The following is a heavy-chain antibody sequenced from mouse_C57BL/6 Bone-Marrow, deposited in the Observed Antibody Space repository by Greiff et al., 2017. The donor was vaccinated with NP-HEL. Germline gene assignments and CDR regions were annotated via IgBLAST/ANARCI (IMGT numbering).Heavy chain of an antibody. CDR2: IYPGSGST. Sequence: QVQLQQPGAELVKPGASVKMSCKASGYTFTSYWITWVKQRPGQGLEWIGDIYPGSGSTNYNEKFKSKATLPVDTSSSTAYMQLSSLTSEDSAVYNSAQYYYGSSSYAMYDWGQGTSATVSS. D-gene: IGHD1-1*01. CDR3: AQYYYGSSSYAMYD. CDR1: GYTFTSYW. V-gene: IGHV1-55*01. J-gene: IGHJ4*01.